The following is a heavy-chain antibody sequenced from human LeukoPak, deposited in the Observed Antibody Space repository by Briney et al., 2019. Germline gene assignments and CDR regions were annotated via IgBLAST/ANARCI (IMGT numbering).Heavy chain of an antibody. CDR2: ISDSSGSRT. D-gene: IGHD2-21*02. J-gene: IGHJ3*01. CDR3: AKDPRLCGGDCFTTIDF. CDR1: GFTFSYYG. Sequence: GSLRLSCAASGFTFSYYGLSWVRQAPGQGLEWVSSISDSSGSRTPYADSVKGRFTISRDNSKNTLYLQMNSLRVEDTAIYYCAKDPRLCGGDCFTTIDFWGQGTMVTVSP. V-gene: IGHV3-23*01.